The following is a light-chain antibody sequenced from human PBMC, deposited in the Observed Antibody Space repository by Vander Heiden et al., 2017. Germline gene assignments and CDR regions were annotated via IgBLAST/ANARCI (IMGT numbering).Light chain of an antibody. CDR1: SSDVGGYNF. CDR3: SSYAGNNIFI. V-gene: IGLV2-8*01. Sequence: QSALTQPPSASGSAGQSVTISCTGTSSDVGGYNFVSWYQQHPTKAPKLMIYGVSKRPSGVPDRFSGSKSGNTASLTVSGLQAEDEADYYCSSYAGNNIFIFGGGTKLTVL. CDR2: GVS. J-gene: IGLJ2*01.